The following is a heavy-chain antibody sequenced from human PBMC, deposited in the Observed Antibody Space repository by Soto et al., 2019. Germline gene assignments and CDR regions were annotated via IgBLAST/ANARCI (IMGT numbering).Heavy chain of an antibody. CDR2: VYYDGST. Sequence: SETLSLTCTVSGGSISSSSYYWGWIRQPPGKGLEWIGYVYYDGSTNYNPSLESRVTMSIDTSKNQFSLKLSSVIAADTAVYYCVSYDRQSGRYALDYWGQGTLVTVSS. V-gene: IGHV4-61*05. CDR1: GGSISSSSYY. CDR3: VSYDRQSGRYALDY. D-gene: IGHD3-10*01. J-gene: IGHJ4*02.